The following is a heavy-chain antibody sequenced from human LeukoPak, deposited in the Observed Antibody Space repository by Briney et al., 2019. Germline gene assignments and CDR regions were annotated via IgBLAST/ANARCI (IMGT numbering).Heavy chain of an antibody. V-gene: IGHV1-69*13. CDR1: GGTFSSYA. CDR2: IIPNFGTA. CDR3: ARDPGAYCGGDCYVDAFDI. J-gene: IGHJ3*02. D-gene: IGHD2-21*02. Sequence: SVKVSCKASGGTFSSYAISWVRQAPGQGLEWMGGIIPNFGTANYAQKFQGRVTITADESTSTAYMELSSLRSEDTAVYHCARDPGAYCGGDCYVDAFDIWGQGTMVTVSS.